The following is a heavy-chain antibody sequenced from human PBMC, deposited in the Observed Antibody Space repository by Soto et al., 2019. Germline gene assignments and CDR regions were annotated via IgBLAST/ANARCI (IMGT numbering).Heavy chain of an antibody. V-gene: IGHV1-69*01. D-gene: IGHD6-6*01. Sequence: SVKVSCKASGGTFSSYAISWVRQAPGQGLEWMGGIIPIFGTANYAQKFQGRVTITADESTSTAYMELSSLRSEDTAVYYCARETYSSSSGSNWFDPWGQGTLVTVSS. J-gene: IGHJ5*02. CDR3: ARETYSSSSGSNWFDP. CDR1: GGTFSSYA. CDR2: IIPIFGTA.